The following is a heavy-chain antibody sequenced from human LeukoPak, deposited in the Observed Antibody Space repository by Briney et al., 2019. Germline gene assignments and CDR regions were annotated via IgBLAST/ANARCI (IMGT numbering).Heavy chain of an antibody. CDR2: ISSDGSHK. CDR3: ARDVYSGSWYGGSLVY. J-gene: IGHJ4*02. D-gene: IGHD1-26*01. CDR1: GFTFSDYA. Sequence: GGSLRLSCADSGFTFSDYAMHWVRQAPGKGLEWVAVISSDGSHKYYTDSVKGRFTISRDNSKNTLFLQMNSLRVEDTAVYSCARDVYSGSWYGGSLVYWGQGTLVTVSS. V-gene: IGHV3-30-3*01.